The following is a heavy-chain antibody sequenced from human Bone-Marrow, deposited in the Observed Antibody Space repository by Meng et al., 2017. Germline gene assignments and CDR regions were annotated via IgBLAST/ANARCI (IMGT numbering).Heavy chain of an antibody. V-gene: IGHV4-59*12. J-gene: IGHJ4*02. Sequence: GSLRLSCTVSGGSISSYYWSWIRQPPGKGLEWIGYIYYSGSTNYNPSLKSRVTISVDTSKNQFSLKLSSVTAADTAGYYCARDVGCGCDCYGGYWGQGTLVTVSS. CDR2: IYYSGST. CDR3: ARDVGCGCDCYGGY. CDR1: GGSISSYY. D-gene: IGHD2-21*02.